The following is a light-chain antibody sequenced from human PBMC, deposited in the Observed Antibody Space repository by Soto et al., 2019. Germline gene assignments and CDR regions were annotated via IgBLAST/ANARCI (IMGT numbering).Light chain of an antibody. CDR1: QSVSSSY. J-gene: IGKJ1*01. CDR2: GAS. Sequence: EIVLTQSPGTLSLSPGERATLSCRASQSVSSSYLAWYQQKPGQAPRLLIYGASSRATGIPDRFSGSGSGTAFTLTISRLEPDDFALYYCQQYGSSRWTFGLRTKVEIK. V-gene: IGKV3-20*01. CDR3: QQYGSSRWT.